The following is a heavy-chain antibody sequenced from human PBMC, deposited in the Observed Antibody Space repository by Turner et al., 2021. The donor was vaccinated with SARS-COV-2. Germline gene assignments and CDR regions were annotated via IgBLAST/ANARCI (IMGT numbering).Heavy chain of an antibody. D-gene: IGHD2-15*01. CDR1: GYTFTGYY. CDR3: ARDPSGYQRSFDV. Sequence: QVQLVQSGAEVKKPGASVKVSCKASGYTFTGYYMHWVRQAPGQGLEWMGWIHANSGGTNYARKFQGRVTMTRDTSISTAYMELSGLRSDDTAVYYCARDPSGYQRSFDVWGQGTTVIVSS. J-gene: IGHJ6*02. CDR2: IHANSGGT. V-gene: IGHV1-2*02.